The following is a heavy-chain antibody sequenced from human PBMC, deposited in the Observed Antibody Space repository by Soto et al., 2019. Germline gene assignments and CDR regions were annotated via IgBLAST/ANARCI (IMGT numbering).Heavy chain of an antibody. CDR2: IYPDSGGT. Sequence: ASVKVSCKTSGYTFSGFYIHWVRQAPGQGLESMGWIYPDSGGTDYAQKLQGRVTMTRDTSISTAYMGLSRLRSDDTAVYYCRVTGVSEVDYWGQGTLVTVSS. CDR1: GYTFSGFY. D-gene: IGHD2-8*01. CDR3: RVTGVSEVDY. V-gene: IGHV1-2*02. J-gene: IGHJ4*02.